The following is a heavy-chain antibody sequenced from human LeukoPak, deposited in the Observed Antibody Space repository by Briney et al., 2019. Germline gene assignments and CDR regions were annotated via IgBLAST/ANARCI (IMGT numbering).Heavy chain of an antibody. CDR3: ARDWGAAAGKWFDP. CDR2: IYHSGTT. CDR1: GGSISRNNW. D-gene: IGHD6-13*01. J-gene: IGHJ5*02. Sequence: PSETLSLTCAVSGGSISRNNWWSWVRQPPGKGLEWIGEIYHSGTTNYNPSLKSRVTISVDKSKNQFSLKLTSVTAADTALYYCARDWGAAAGKWFDPWGQGTLVTVSS. V-gene: IGHV4-4*02.